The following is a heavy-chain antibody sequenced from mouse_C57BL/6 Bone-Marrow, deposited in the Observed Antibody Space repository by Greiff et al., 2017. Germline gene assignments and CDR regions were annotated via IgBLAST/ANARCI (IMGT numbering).Heavy chain of an antibody. D-gene: IGHD1-1*01. CDR1: GFTFSSYT. Sequence: EVQVVESGGGLVKPGGSLKLSCAASGFTFSSYTMSWVRQTPEKRLQWVAAISGGGGNTYYPDSVKGRFTISRDNDKNILYLQTSSLRSEDTALYYCSRQVTTVLATKYFDVWGTGTTVTVSS. CDR3: SRQVTTVLATKYFDV. CDR2: ISGGGGNT. V-gene: IGHV5-9*01. J-gene: IGHJ1*03.